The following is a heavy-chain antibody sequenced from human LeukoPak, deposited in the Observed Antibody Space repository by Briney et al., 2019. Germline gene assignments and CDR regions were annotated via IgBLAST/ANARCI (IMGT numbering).Heavy chain of an antibody. D-gene: IGHD5-18*01. CDR1: GGTFSSYA. CDR3: ARVGYSYGHWYFDL. Sequence: ASVKVSCKASGGTFSSYAISWVRQAPGQGLEWMGGIIPIFGTANYAQKFQGRVTITADESTSTAYMELSSLRSEDTAVYYCARVGYSYGHWYFDLWGRGTLVTVSS. CDR2: IIPIFGTA. V-gene: IGHV1-69*13. J-gene: IGHJ2*01.